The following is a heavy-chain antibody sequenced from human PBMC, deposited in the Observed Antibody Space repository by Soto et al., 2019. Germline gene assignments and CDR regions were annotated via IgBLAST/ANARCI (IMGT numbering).Heavy chain of an antibody. J-gene: IGHJ4*02. CDR2: ISAHNGNT. CDR1: GYAFTTYG. Sequence: QVHLVQYGAEVTKAGASVKVSCKGSGYAFTTYGITLVRQAPGHGLEWMGWISAHNGNTNYAKKLQGRVTVTRDTPTSTAYLELRSLRSDDTAVYYCARGRDRDYWGQGALVTVSS. CDR3: ARGRDRDY. V-gene: IGHV1-18*01.